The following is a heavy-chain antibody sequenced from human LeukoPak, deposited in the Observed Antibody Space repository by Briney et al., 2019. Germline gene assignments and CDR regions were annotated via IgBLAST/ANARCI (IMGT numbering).Heavy chain of an antibody. V-gene: IGHV1-18*01. Sequence: ASVKVSCKASGYTFTSYGITWVRQAPEQGLEWMGWISVYNGNPNYAQKLQGRVTMTTDTSTSTAYMELRSLRSDDTAIYYCARDREAAGQKLTDYWGQGTLVTVSS. CDR3: ARDREAAGQKLTDY. D-gene: IGHD6-13*01. CDR2: ISVYNGNP. CDR1: GYTFTSYG. J-gene: IGHJ4*02.